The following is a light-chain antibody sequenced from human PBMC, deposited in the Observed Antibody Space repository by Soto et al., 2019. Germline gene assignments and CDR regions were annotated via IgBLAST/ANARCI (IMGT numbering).Light chain of an antibody. CDR1: QSVNSNY. CDR3: QQYGSLIT. J-gene: IGKJ5*01. CDR2: GIS. V-gene: IGKV3-20*01. Sequence: EMVMTQSPAILSVSPGESATLSCRASQSVNSNYLAWYQQHPGQPPRLLIYGISTRATGIPARFSGSGSGTDFTLTISRLEPEDFAVYYCQQYGSLITFGQGTRLEIK.